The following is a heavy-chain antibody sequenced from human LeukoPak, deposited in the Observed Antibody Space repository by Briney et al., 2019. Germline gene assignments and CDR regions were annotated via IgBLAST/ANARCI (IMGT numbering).Heavy chain of an antibody. J-gene: IGHJ4*01. D-gene: IGHD3-3*01. Sequence: LSETLSLTCTVSGYSISSNCYWGWIRQPPGKGPEWIGNIFHSGSADYNPSLKSRVTISVDTSKNQFFLKLTSVTAADTAVYYCARGAYSDFWSDYKDYFTYWGHGTLVTVSS. CDR2: IFHSGSA. CDR3: ARGAYSDFWSDYKDYFTY. CDR1: GYSISSNCY. V-gene: IGHV4-38-2*02.